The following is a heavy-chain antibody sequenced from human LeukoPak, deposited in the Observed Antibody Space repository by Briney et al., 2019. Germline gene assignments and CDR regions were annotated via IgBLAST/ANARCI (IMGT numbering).Heavy chain of an antibody. V-gene: IGHV4-61*02. Sequence: SETLSLTCTVSGGSISSGSYYWSWIRQPAGKGLEWIGRIHTSGSTNYNPSLKSRVTISVDTSKNQFSLKLSSVTAADTAVYYCARGAGIAVAGTRFDPWGQGTLVTVSS. D-gene: IGHD6-19*01. CDR1: GGSISSGSYY. CDR2: IHTSGST. CDR3: ARGAGIAVAGTRFDP. J-gene: IGHJ5*02.